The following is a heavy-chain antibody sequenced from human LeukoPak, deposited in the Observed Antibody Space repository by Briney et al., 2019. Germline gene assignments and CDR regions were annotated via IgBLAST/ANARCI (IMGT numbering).Heavy chain of an antibody. Sequence: ASVKVSCKAYGYTFTPYYMHWVRQAPGQGLEWMGIINPTSANTRYAQKFQGRVTMTRDTSTSTVYMELGSLTSEDTAVYYCARDQRGGRISWYSHFDFWGQGTLVTVSS. J-gene: IGHJ4*02. V-gene: IGHV1-46*01. CDR2: INPTSANT. CDR1: GYTFTPYY. D-gene: IGHD6-13*01. CDR3: ARDQRGGRISWYSHFDF.